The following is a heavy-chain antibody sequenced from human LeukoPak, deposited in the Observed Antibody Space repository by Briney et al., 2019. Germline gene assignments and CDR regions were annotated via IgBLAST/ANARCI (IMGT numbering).Heavy chain of an antibody. Sequence: GGSLRLSCAASGFTFSSYAMSWVRQAPGKGLEWVSAISGSGGSTYYADSVKGRFTISRDNSKNTLYLQMNSLRAEDTAVYYCARDGPGPYYDSSGHDYWGQGTLVTVSS. J-gene: IGHJ4*02. CDR1: GFTFSSYA. CDR3: ARDGPGPYYDSSGHDY. D-gene: IGHD3-22*01. CDR2: ISGSGGST. V-gene: IGHV3-23*01.